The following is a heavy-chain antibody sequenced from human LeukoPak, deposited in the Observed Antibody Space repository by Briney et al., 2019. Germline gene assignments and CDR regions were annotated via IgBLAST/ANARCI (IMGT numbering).Heavy chain of an antibody. CDR1: GYTFTGYY. CDR2: INPNSGGT. V-gene: IGHV1-2*02. J-gene: IGHJ4*02. D-gene: IGHD3-3*01. Sequence: GASVKVSCKASGYTFTGYYMHWVRQAPGQGLEWMGWINPNSGGTNYAQKFQGRVTMTRGTSISTAYMELSRLRSDDTAVYYCARYGGYDYDFWSGYLDYWGQGTLVTVSS. CDR3: ARYGGYDYDFWSGYLDY.